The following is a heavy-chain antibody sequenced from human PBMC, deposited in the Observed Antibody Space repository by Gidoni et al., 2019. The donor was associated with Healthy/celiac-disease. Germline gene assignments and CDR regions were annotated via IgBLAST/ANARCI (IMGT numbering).Heavy chain of an antibody. J-gene: IGHJ4*02. D-gene: IGHD3-22*01. CDR2: ISWNSCSI. CDR3: AKDKYYDSSGIPFDY. CDR1: GFTFDDYA. V-gene: IGHV3-9*01. Sequence: EVQLVESGGGVVQHGRSLRLSCAASGFTFDDYAMHWVRQSPGKGLEWVSGISWNSCSIGYADSVKGLFTIPRDNAKNSLYLQMNSLRSEDTALYYCAKDKYYDSSGIPFDYLGQGTLVTVSS.